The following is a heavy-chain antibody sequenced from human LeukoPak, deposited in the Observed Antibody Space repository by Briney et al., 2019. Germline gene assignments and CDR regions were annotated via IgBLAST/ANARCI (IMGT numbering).Heavy chain of an antibody. CDR1: GLTLSNYG. CDR2: ISDSGGNT. J-gene: IGHJ4*02. V-gene: IGHV3-23*01. CDR3: AKRGVVIRVILVGFHKEAYYFES. D-gene: IGHD3/OR15-3a*01. Sequence: GGSLRLSCAVSGLTLSNYGMSWVRQAPGKGREWVAGISDSGGNTKYADSVKGRFTISRDNPKNTLYLQMNSLRAEDTAVYFCAKRGVVIRVILVGFHKEAYYFESWGQGALVTVSS.